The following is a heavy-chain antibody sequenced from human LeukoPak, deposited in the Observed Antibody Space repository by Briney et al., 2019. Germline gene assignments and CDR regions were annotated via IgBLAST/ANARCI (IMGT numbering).Heavy chain of an antibody. J-gene: IGHJ5*02. CDR2: INHSGST. CDR1: GGSFSGYY. Sequence: SETLSLTCAVYGGSFSGYYWSWIRQPPGKGLEWIGEINHSGSTNYNPSLKSRVTISVDTSKNQFSLKLSSVTAADTAVYYCARGRGYYDFSSGLNWFDPWGQGTLVTVSS. D-gene: IGHD3-3*01. V-gene: IGHV4-34*01. CDR3: ARGRGYYDFSSGLNWFDP.